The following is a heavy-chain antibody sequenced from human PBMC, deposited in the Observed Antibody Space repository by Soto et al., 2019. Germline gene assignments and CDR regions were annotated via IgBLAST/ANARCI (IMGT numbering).Heavy chain of an antibody. CDR2: IYYSGST. J-gene: IGHJ4*02. V-gene: IGHV4-31*03. D-gene: IGHD3-16*01. Sequence: SETLSLTCTVSGGSISSGGYYWSWIRQHPGKGLEWIGYIYYSGSTYYNPSLKSRVTISVDTSKNQFSLKLSSVTAADTAVYYCARVFFNYDYIWGEPYYFDYWGQGTLVTVSS. CDR3: ARVFFNYDYIWGEPYYFDY. CDR1: GGSISSGGYY.